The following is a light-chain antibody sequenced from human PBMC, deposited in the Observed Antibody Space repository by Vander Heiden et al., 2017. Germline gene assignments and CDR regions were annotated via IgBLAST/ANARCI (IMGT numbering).Light chain of an antibody. J-gene: IGKJ4*01. CDR2: DAS. Sequence: DIQMTQPPSPLSAAVGDTVTITCQASQDISNYLNWYQQKPEKAPKLLIYDASNLETGVPSRLSGSGSGTDFAFTISSLQPGDIATDYYQQYDNITPGVTFGEGTKVEIK. V-gene: IGKV1-33*01. CDR1: QDISNY. CDR3: QQYDNITPGVT.